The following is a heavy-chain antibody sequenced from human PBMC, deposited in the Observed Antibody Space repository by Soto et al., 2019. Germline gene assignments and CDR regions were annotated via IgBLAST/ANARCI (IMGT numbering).Heavy chain of an antibody. Sequence: QVQLQESGPGLVKPSQTLSLTCTVSGGSISSGGYYWSWIRQHPGKGLEWIGYIYYSGSTYYNPSLKSRVTISVDTSKNKFSRKLSSVTAADTAVYYCEIDLAVAGNGYFDYWGQGTLVTVSS. V-gene: IGHV4-31*03. J-gene: IGHJ4*02. CDR3: EIDLAVAGNGYFDY. D-gene: IGHD6-19*01. CDR2: IYYSGST. CDR1: GGSISSGGYY.